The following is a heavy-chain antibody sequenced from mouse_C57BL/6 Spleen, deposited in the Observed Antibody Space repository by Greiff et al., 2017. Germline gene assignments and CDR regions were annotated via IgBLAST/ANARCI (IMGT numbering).Heavy chain of an antibody. V-gene: IGHV1-85*01. CDR2: IYPRDGST. J-gene: IGHJ4*01. CDR1: GYTFTSYD. CDR3: ARDYYGSSYVYYAMDY. Sequence: QVQLKESGPELVKPGASVKLSCKASGYTFTSYDINWVKQRPGQGLEWIGWIYPRDGSTKYNEKFKGKATLTVDTSSSTAYMELHSLTSEDSAVYFCARDYYGSSYVYYAMDYWGQGTSVTVSS. D-gene: IGHD1-1*01.